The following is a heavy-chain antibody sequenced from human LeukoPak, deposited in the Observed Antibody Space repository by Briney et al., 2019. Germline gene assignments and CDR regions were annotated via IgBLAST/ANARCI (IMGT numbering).Heavy chain of an antibody. Sequence: SETLSLTCTVSGGSISSNSHYWGWIRQPPGKGLEWIGSIYYSGNTYYNPSLKSPVTISVDTSKNQFSLKLTSVTAADTAVYYCATHHSGGLHWAFDIWGQGTMVTVSS. CDR1: GGSISSNSHY. V-gene: IGHV4-39*01. CDR3: ATHHSGGLHWAFDI. D-gene: IGHD1-26*01. CDR2: IYYSGNT. J-gene: IGHJ3*02.